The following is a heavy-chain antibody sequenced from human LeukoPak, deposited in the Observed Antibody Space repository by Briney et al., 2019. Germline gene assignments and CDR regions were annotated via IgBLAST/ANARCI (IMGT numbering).Heavy chain of an antibody. J-gene: IGHJ4*02. D-gene: IGHD3-10*01. Sequence: PGGSLRLSCAASGFSFDDYAMHWVRQAPGKGLEWVSGITYNSGTIGYAESVQGRFTISRDNAKNSLYLQMNSLRAEDTAVYYCARSGSGSYYIFGRRKNYFDYWGQGTLVTVSS. V-gene: IGHV3-9*01. CDR1: GFSFDDYA. CDR3: ARSGSGSYYIFGRRKNYFDY. CDR2: ITYNSGTI.